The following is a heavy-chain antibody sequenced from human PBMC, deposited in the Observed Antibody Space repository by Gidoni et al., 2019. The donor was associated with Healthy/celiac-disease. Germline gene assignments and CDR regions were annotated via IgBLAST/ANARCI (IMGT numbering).Heavy chain of an antibody. V-gene: IGHV3-23*01. CDR3: ARGEDIVVVPAGLYYYGMDV. CDR1: GFTFSSHA. D-gene: IGHD2-2*01. J-gene: IGHJ6*02. Sequence: EVQLLESGGGLVQPGGSLRLSCAASGFTFSSHALAWVRQAPGKGMEGVSAISGSGGSTYYADSVKGRFTISRDNSKNTLYLQMNSLRAEDTAVYYCARGEDIVVVPAGLYYYGMDVWGQGTTVTVSS. CDR2: ISGSGGST.